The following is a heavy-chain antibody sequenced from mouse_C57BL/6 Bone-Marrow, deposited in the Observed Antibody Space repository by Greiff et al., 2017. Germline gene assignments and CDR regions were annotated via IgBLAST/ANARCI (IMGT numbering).Heavy chain of an antibody. CDR2: IDPNNGGT. V-gene: IGHV1-72*01. Sequence: QVRLQQPGAELVKPGASVKLSCKASGYTFTSYWMHWVKQRPGRGLEWIRRIDPNNGGTTYNEKFKSKATLTVDKPSSTAYMQLSSLTSEESAVDYCARSGSLRGSSYGYYAMDYWGQGTSVTVSS. CDR1: GYTFTSYW. J-gene: IGHJ4*01. D-gene: IGHD1-1*01. CDR3: ARSGSLRGSSYGYYAMDY.